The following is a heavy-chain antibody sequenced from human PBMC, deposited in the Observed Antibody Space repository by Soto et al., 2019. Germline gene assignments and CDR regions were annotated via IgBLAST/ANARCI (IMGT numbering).Heavy chain of an antibody. D-gene: IGHD3-10*01. CDR3: ARPSSYGSGTYPQYQFDY. CDR1: GYSFISYW. J-gene: IGHJ4*02. Sequence: GESLKISCKGSGYSFISYWIGWVRQMPGKGLEWMGIIYPGDSDTRYSPSFQGQVTISADKSISTAYLQWSSLKASDTAIYYCARPSSYGSGTYPQYQFDYWGQGTLVTVSS. V-gene: IGHV5-51*01. CDR2: IYPGDSDT.